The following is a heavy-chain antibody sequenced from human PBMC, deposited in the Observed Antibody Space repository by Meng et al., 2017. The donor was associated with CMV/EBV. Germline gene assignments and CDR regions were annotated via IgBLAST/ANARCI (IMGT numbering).Heavy chain of an antibody. Sequence: QVRLVQARAESKRPGSSGKVSCKASGYTFTSYYWHWVRQATGQGLEWMGIINPSGGNTSYAQKFQGRVTMTRDTSTSTVYMELSSLRSEDTAVYYCARESGSVGDYWGQGTLVTVSS. CDR1: GYTFTSYY. V-gene: IGHV1-46*01. CDR3: ARESGSVGDY. CDR2: INPSGGNT. D-gene: IGHD1-26*01. J-gene: IGHJ4*02.